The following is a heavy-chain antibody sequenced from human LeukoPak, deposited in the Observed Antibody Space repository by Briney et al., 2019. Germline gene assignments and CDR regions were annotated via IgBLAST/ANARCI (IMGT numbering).Heavy chain of an antibody. V-gene: IGHV4-4*07. J-gene: IGHJ4*02. Sequence: SETLSLTCTVSGGSISTYWSRIRQPAGKGLEWIGRIYSSGSTNYNPSLKSRVTMSVDTSKNQFSLKLSSVTAADTAVYYCAREADYYDSSGYDYWGQGTLVTVSS. CDR2: IYSSGST. CDR3: AREADYYDSSGYDY. D-gene: IGHD3-22*01. CDR1: GGSISTY.